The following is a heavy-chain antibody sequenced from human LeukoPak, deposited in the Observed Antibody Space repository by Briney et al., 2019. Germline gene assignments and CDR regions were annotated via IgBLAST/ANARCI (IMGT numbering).Heavy chain of an antibody. J-gene: IGHJ4*02. CDR2: ISWNSGGI. D-gene: IGHD3-22*01. Sequence: PGRSLRLSCAASGFTFDDYAMPWVRQAPGKGLEWVSGISWNSGGIGYADSVKGRFTISRDNAKNSLYLQMNSLRAEDTALYYCAKGTGLYYYDSSGPGWGQGTLVTVSS. V-gene: IGHV3-9*01. CDR1: GFTFDDYA. CDR3: AKGTGLYYYDSSGPG.